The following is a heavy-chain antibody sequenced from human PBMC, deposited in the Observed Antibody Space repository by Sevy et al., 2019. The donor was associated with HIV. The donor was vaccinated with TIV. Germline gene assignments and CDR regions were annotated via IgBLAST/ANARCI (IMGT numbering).Heavy chain of an antibody. J-gene: IGHJ4*02. V-gene: IGHV5-51*01. CDR3: TRYRGHGYNEFDY. Sequence: GQSLKISCKGSGYTFTSYWIGWLRQMPGKGLEWMGIIYPGDSDIRDSPSFQGQVTISADKSINTAFLQWSSLKAPDTAIYYCTRYRGHGYNEFDYWGQGTRVSVSS. CDR2: IYPGDSDI. D-gene: IGHD5-12*01. CDR1: GYTFTSYW.